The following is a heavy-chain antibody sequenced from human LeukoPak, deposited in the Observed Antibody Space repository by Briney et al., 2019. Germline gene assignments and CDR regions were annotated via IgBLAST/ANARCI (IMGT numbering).Heavy chain of an antibody. CDR3: ARARYCSGGSCYFDY. J-gene: IGHJ4*02. Sequence: PGGSLRLSCAASGFTFSSYWMSWVRQAPGKGLEWVANIKQDGSEKYYVDSVKGRFTISRDNAKNSLYLQMNSPRAEDTAVYYCARARYCSGGSCYFDYWGQGTLVTVSS. D-gene: IGHD2-15*01. V-gene: IGHV3-7*01. CDR2: IKQDGSEK. CDR1: GFTFSSYW.